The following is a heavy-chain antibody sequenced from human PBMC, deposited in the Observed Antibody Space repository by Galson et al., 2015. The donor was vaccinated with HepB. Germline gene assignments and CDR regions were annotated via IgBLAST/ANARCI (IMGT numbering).Heavy chain of an antibody. Sequence: SLRLSCAASGFAFDTHAMSWVRQAPGRGLEWISGISGNGDSTFYADSVKGRFTVSRDNSTNILYLQMNSLRAEDAGLYFCAKGYGLFDSWGQGILVTVSS. D-gene: IGHD5-18*01. CDR2: ISGNGDST. V-gene: IGHV3-23*01. J-gene: IGHJ5*01. CDR3: AKGYGLFDS. CDR1: GFAFDTHA.